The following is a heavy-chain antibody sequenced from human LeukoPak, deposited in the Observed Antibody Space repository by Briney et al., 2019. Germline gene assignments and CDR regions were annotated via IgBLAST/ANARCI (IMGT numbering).Heavy chain of an antibody. CDR3: ARDPGGIVGATTNAFDI. V-gene: IGHV4-4*07. Sequence: PSETLSLTCTVSGGSISSYYWSWIRQPAGKGLEWIGRIYTSGSTNYSPSLKSRVTISVDKSKNQFSLKLSSVTAADTAVYYCARDPGGIVGATTNAFDIWGQGTMVTVSS. CDR2: IYTSGST. D-gene: IGHD1-26*01. J-gene: IGHJ3*02. CDR1: GGSISSYY.